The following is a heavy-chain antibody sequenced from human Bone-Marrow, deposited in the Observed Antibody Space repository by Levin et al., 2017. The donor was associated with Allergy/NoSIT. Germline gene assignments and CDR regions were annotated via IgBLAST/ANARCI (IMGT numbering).Heavy chain of an antibody. D-gene: IGHD2-2*01. Sequence: SETLSLTCTVSGGSISSYYWSWIRQPPGKGLEWIGYIYYSGSTNYNPSLKSRVTISVDTSKNQFSLKLSSVTAADTAVYYCARHRQYQPLDYWGQGTLVTVSS. CDR2: IYYSGST. J-gene: IGHJ4*02. V-gene: IGHV4-59*08. CDR1: GGSISSYY. CDR3: ARHRQYQPLDY.